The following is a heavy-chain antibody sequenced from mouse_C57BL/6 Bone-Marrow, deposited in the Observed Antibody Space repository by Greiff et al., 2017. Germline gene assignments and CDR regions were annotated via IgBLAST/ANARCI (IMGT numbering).Heavy chain of an antibody. Sequence: LVESGPELVKPGASVKISCKASGYAFSSSWMNWVKQRPGKGLEWIGRIYPGDGDTNYNGKFKGKATLTADKSSSTAYMQLSSLTSEDSAVYFCARSVVADYYAMDYWGQGTSVTVSS. V-gene: IGHV1-82*01. J-gene: IGHJ4*01. CDR3: ARSVVADYYAMDY. CDR2: IYPGDGDT. D-gene: IGHD1-1*01. CDR1: GYAFSSSW.